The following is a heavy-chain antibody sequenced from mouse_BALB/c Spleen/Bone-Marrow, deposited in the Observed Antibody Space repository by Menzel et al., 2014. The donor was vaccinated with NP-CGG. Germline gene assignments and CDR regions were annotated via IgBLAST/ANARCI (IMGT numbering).Heavy chain of an antibody. CDR2: ISYSGTT. Sequence: VQLQQSGPSVVKPSQTLSLTCSVTGDSITSGFWNWIRKFPGNKLEYMGYISYSGTTYYNPSLKSRISFTRDTSKNQYYLQLISVTTEDTATYFCARWDFGNRYAMDYWGQGTSVTVSS. J-gene: IGHJ4*01. D-gene: IGHD2-1*01. CDR3: ARWDFGNRYAMDY. CDR1: GDSITSGF. V-gene: IGHV3-8*02.